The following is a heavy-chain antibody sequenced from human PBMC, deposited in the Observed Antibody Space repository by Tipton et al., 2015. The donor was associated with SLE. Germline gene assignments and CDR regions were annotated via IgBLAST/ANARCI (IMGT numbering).Heavy chain of an antibody. D-gene: IGHD2-15*01. CDR2: IYYSGST. CDR1: GGSISSSSYY. CDR3: ARHAPGIVVVVAAKYWFDP. V-gene: IGHV4-39*01. J-gene: IGHJ5*02. Sequence: LRLSCTVSGGSISSSSYYWGWIRQPPGKGLEWIGSIYYSGSTYYNPSLKSRVTISVDTSKNQFSLKLSSVTAADTAVYYCARHAPGIVVVVAAKYWFDPWGQGTLVTVSS.